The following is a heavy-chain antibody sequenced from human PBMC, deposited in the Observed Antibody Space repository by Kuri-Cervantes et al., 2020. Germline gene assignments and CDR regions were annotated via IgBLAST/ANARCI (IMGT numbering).Heavy chain of an antibody. Sequence: GESLKISCAASGFTFSSYAMHWVRQAPGKGLEWVANIKQDGSEKYYVDSVKGRFTISRDNAKNSLYLQMNSLRAEDTAVYYCAREVGGGWYFGYYYGMDVWGQGTTVTVSS. CDR2: IKQDGSEK. V-gene: IGHV3-7*01. D-gene: IGHD6-19*01. CDR3: AREVGGGWYFGYYYGMDV. J-gene: IGHJ6*02. CDR1: GFTFSSYA.